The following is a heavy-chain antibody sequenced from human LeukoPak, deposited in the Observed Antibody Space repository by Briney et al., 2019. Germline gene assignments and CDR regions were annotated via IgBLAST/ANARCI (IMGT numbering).Heavy chain of an antibody. D-gene: IGHD6-13*01. CDR1: GGTFSSYA. CDR2: IIPILGIA. Sequence: ASVKVSCKASGGTFSSYAISWVRQAPGQGPEWMGRIIPILGIANYAQKFQGRVTITADKSTSTAYMELSSLRSEDTAVYYCARDQTAAGTIDYWGQGTLVTVSS. V-gene: IGHV1-69*04. CDR3: ARDQTAAGTIDY. J-gene: IGHJ4*02.